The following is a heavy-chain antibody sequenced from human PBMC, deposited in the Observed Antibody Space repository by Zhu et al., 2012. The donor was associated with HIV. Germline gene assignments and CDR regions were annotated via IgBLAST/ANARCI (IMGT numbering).Heavy chain of an antibody. J-gene: IGHJ4*01. V-gene: IGHV4-34*02. CDR2: INHNGAT. D-gene: IGHD3-10*01. CDR3: VGHRPHFGF. Sequence: QVRLEQWGAGQVRTSETLSLTCAVYGASFNDYYWSWIRQSPGKGLEWIGEINHNGATTYKTSLKSRVTMSVGTSKNQFSLKLRSVTATDAATYFCVGHRPHFGFWGQGTPVIVSS. CDR1: GASFNDYY.